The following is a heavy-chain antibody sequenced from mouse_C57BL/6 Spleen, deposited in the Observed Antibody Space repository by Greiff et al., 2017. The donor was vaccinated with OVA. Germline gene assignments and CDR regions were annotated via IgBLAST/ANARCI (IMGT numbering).Heavy chain of an antibody. CDR3: ARSLDSSGYRLCY. CDR2: IYPSDSDT. Sequence: VQLQQPGAELVRPGSSVKLSCKASGYTFTSYWMDWVKQRPGQGLEWIGNIYPSDSDTHYTQKFKGKATLTVDKSSSTAYMQLVSLTSEDSAVYYCARSLDSSGYRLCYWGQGTPLTVSS. V-gene: IGHV1-61*01. J-gene: IGHJ2*01. CDR1: GYTFTSYW. D-gene: IGHD3-2*02.